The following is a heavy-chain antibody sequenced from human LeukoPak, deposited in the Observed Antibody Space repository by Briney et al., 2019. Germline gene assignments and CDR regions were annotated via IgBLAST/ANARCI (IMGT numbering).Heavy chain of an antibody. CDR2: ISSSGSGGNT. J-gene: IGHJ4*02. Sequence: QSGGSLRLSCVASGVTLSNYAMSWARQAPGKGLEWVSGISSSGSGGNTYYADSVKGRFTISRDNSKNTLYLQMNSLRTEDTAVYYCANQFNRYGSRWGQGTLVTVSS. V-gene: IGHV3-23*01. CDR1: GVTLSNYA. D-gene: IGHD5-18*01. CDR3: ANQFNRYGSR.